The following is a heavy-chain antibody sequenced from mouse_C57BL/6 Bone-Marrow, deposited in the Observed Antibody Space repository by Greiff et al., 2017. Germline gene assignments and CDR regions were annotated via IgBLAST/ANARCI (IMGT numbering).Heavy chain of an antibody. J-gene: IGHJ2*01. Sequence: VQGVESGAELARPGASVKMSCKASGYTFTSYTMHWVKQRPGQGLEWIGYINPSSGYTKYNQKFKDKATLTADKSSSTAYMQLSSLTSEDSAVYYCAYYYGSSPDYWGQGTTLTVSS. CDR2: INPSSGYT. CDR3: AYYYGSSPDY. V-gene: IGHV1-4*01. CDR1: GYTFTSYT. D-gene: IGHD1-1*01.